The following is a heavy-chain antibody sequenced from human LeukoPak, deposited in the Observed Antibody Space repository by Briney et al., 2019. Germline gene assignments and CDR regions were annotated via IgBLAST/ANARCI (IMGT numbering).Heavy chain of an antibody. J-gene: IGHJ5*02. CDR1: GGSISSGSYY. V-gene: IGHV4-61*02. Sequence: SQTLSLTCTVSGGSISSGSYYWSWIRQPAGKGLEWIGRIYTSGSTNYNPSLKSRVTISVDKSKNQFSLRLSSVTAADTAVYFCARDKYYFNISGPQTQGRDNWFDPWGQGTLVTVSS. D-gene: IGHD3-22*01. CDR3: ARDKYYFNISGPQTQGRDNWFDP. CDR2: IYTSGST.